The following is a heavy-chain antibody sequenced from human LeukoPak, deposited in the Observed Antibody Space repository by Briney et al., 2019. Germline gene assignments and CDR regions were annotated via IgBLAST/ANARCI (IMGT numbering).Heavy chain of an antibody. CDR3: VRDVSLVGRFDD. CDR1: GDSVSNNSAA. Sequence: SQTLSLTFAISGDSVSNNSAAWNWIRQSPSRGLEWLGRTYYRSKWYNDYEVSVKSRITINPDASKNQIALQLISVNPEDTAVYYCVRDVSLVGRFDDWGQGTLVTVSS. CDR2: TYYRSKWYN. V-gene: IGHV6-1*01. J-gene: IGHJ4*02. D-gene: IGHD2-15*01.